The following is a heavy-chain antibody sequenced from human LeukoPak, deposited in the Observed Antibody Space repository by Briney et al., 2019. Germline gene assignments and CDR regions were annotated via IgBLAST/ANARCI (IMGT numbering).Heavy chain of an antibody. Sequence: SETLSLTCAVSGGSVSSGNYYWSWIRQPPGKGLEWIGYIYYSGSTNYNPSLKSRVTISVDTSKNQFSLKLSSVTAADTAVYYCARDPSGYFNYWGQGTLATVSS. V-gene: IGHV4-61*01. CDR2: IYYSGST. J-gene: IGHJ4*02. CDR3: ARDPSGYFNY. CDR1: GGSVSSGNYY. D-gene: IGHD3-22*01.